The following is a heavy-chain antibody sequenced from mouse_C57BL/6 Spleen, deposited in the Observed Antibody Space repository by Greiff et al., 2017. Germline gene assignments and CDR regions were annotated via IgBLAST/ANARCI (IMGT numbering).Heavy chain of an antibody. V-gene: IGHV1-26*01. Sequence: VQLKQSGPELVKPGASVKISCKASGYTFTDYYMNWVKQSHGKSLEWIGDINPNNGGTSYNQKFKGKATLTVDKSSSTAYMELRSLTSEDSAVYYCASSYSTFDYWGQGTTLTVSS. CDR2: INPNNGGT. CDR1: GYTFTDYY. CDR3: ASSYSTFDY. D-gene: IGHD2-5*01. J-gene: IGHJ2*01.